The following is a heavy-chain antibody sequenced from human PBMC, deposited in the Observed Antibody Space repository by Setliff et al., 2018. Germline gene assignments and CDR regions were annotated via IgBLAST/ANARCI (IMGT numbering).Heavy chain of an antibody. CDR1: RFTFSNYA. Sequence: PGGSLRLSCAASRFTFSNYAMSWVRQAPGKGLEWVSAISASVRTTYSADSVKGRFTISRDNSKNTLSLQMNSLRAEDTAVYYCAKHGAYNDFLTGYNFYYDMDVWGQGTTVTVSS. CDR3: AKHGAYNDFLTGYNFYYDMDV. V-gene: IGHV3-23*01. J-gene: IGHJ6*02. D-gene: IGHD3-9*01. CDR2: ISASVRTT.